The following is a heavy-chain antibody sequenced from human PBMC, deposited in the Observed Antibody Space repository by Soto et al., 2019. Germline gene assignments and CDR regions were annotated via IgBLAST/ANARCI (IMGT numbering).Heavy chain of an antibody. D-gene: IGHD3-22*01. CDR1: GGSISSYY. CDR2: IYYSGNT. V-gene: IGHV4-59*01. J-gene: IGHJ4*02. CDR3: ARDRAHLHESSGRLDV. Sequence: PSETLSLTCTVSGGSISSYYWSWIRQPPGKGLEWIGYIYYSGNTNYNPSLKSRVTISVDTSKNQFSLKLSSVTAADTAGYYCARDRAHLHESSGRLDVWGQGMLVTVSS.